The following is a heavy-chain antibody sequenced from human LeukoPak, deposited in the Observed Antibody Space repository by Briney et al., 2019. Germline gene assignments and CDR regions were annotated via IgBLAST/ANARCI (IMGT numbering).Heavy chain of an antibody. CDR3: ARDLGDPKTSALWFGELGGY. D-gene: IGHD3-10*01. V-gene: IGHV3-66*01. J-gene: IGHJ4*02. Sequence: PGGSLRLSCAASGFTVSSNYMSWVRQAPGKGLEWVSVIYSGGSTYYADSVKGRFTISRDNSKNTLYLQMNSLRAEDTAVYYCARDLGDPKTSALWFGELGGYWGQGTLVTVSS. CDR2: IYSGGST. CDR1: GFTVSSNY.